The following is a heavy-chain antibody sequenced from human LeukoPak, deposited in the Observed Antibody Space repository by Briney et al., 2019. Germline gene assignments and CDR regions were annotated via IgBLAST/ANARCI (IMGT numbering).Heavy chain of an antibody. CDR1: GYTFTDNY. CDR3: ARYVPRGDWFDP. CDR2: INPNSGDT. D-gene: IGHD3-10*01. J-gene: IGHJ5*02. Sequence: ASVKVSCKASGYTFTDNYMHWVRQAPGQGLEWMGWINPNSGDTKYAQKFQGRVTMTRGTSLSTAYMEVSRLNYDDTAVFYCARYVPRGDWFDPWGQGTLVTVSS. V-gene: IGHV1-2*02.